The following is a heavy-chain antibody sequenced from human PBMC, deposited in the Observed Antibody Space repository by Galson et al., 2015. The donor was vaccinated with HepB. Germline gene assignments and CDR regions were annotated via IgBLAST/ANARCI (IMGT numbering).Heavy chain of an antibody. CDR3: AREKIVGAYVGKDY. CDR1: GFTFRSYA. CDR2: IWYDGSNK. D-gene: IGHD1-26*01. Sequence: SLRLSCAASGFTFRSYAMHWVRQAPGKGLEWVAAIWYDGSNKYYADSVKGRFTISRDNSKNTLYLQMNSLRAEDTAVYYCAREKIVGAYVGKDYWGQGTLVTVSS. V-gene: IGHV3-33*01. J-gene: IGHJ4*02.